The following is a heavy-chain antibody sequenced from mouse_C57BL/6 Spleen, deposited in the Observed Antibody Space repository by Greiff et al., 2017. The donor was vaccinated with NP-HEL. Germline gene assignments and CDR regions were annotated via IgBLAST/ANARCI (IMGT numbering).Heavy chain of an antibody. D-gene: IGHD1-1*01. Sequence: QVHVKQSGAELARPGASVKLSCKASGYTFTSYGISWVKQRTGQGLEWIGEIYPRSGNTYYNEKFKGKATLTADKSSSTAYMELRSLTPEDSAVYFCARWGDLLLRSYYFDYWGQGTTLTVSS. J-gene: IGHJ2*01. CDR1: GYTFTSYG. CDR2: IYPRSGNT. CDR3: ARWGDLLLRSYYFDY. V-gene: IGHV1-81*01.